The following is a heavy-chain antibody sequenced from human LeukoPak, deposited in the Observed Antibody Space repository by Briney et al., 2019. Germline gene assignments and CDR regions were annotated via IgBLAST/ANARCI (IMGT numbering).Heavy chain of an antibody. CDR2: IWYDGSNK. V-gene: IGHV3-33*01. J-gene: IGHJ4*02. CDR1: GFTFNSYG. CDR3: ARGQEYFDY. Sequence: GGSLRLSCVASGFTFNSYGIHWVRQAPGKGLEWVAVIWYDGSNKYYADSVKGRFTISRDNSKNTLYLQMNSLRAEDTAVYYCARGQEYFDYWGQGTLVTVSS.